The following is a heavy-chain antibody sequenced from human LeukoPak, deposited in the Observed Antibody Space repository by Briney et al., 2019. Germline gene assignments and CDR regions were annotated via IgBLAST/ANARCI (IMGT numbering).Heavy chain of an antibody. J-gene: IGHJ4*02. D-gene: IGHD3-10*01. CDR3: AKGDYGSGSYPDY. CDR1: GFTFGSYA. CDR2: ISGSGGST. V-gene: IGHV3-23*01. Sequence: PGGSLRLSCAASGFTFGSYAMSWVRQAPGKGLEWVSAISGSGGSTYYADSVKGRFTISRDNSKNTLYLQMNSLRAEDTAVYYCAKGDYGSGSYPDYWGQGTLVTVSS.